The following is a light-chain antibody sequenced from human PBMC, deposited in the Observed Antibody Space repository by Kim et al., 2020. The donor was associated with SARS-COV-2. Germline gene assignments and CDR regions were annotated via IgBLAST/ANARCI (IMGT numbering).Light chain of an antibody. J-gene: IGLJ2*01. CDR3: SSFTTSKTLL. CDR1: SRDIGSYNR. Sequence: GQSATISCTGTSRDIGSYNRVSWYQQPPGTAPKLIIYEVNNRPSGVPDRFSGSKSGNTASLTLSGLQAEDEADYYCSSFTTSKTLLFGGGTQLTVL. CDR2: EVN. V-gene: IGLV2-18*02.